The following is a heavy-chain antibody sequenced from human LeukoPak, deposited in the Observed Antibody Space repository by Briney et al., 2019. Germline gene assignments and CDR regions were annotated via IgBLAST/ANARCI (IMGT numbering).Heavy chain of an antibody. D-gene: IGHD1-26*01. V-gene: IGHV4-59*01. CDR2: IYYSGST. J-gene: IGHJ4*02. Sequence: SETLSLTCTVSGGSINNYYWSWIRQPPGKGLEWIGYIYYSGSTNYNPSLKSRVTISVNTSKNQFSLNLSSVTAADTAVYFCARSGSTAFDYWGQGTLVTVSS. CDR1: GGSINNYY. CDR3: ARSGSTAFDY.